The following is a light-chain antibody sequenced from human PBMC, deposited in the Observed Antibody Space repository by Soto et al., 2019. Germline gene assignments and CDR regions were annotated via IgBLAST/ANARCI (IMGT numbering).Light chain of an antibody. Sequence: QSALTQPASVSGSPGQSITISCTGTSSDVGGYNYVSWYQQHPGKVPKLMIYEVFRRPSGISDRFSDSKSGSTASLTISGLQAEDEADYYCCSYTTTSTFVFGGGTKLTVL. CDR2: EVF. CDR3: CSYTTTSTFV. CDR1: SSDVGGYNY. V-gene: IGLV2-14*03. J-gene: IGLJ3*02.